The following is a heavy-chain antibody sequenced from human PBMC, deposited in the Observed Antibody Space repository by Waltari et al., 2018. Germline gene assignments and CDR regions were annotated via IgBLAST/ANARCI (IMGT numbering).Heavy chain of an antibody. V-gene: IGHV3-49*04. CDR1: GFTFGDYG. D-gene: IGHD1-26*01. J-gene: IGHJ4*02. Sequence: EVQLVESGGALVQPGQSLRLSCIASGFTFGDYGVSWVRQAPGKGLEWVIFIRSKTYGGTTEYAGAVSGRFSISRDDSKSIAYLQMNSLKSEDTAVYYCARGRTVPGAKYYVDSWGQGTLVTVSS. CDR3: ARGRTVPGAKYYVDS. CDR2: IRSKTYGGTT.